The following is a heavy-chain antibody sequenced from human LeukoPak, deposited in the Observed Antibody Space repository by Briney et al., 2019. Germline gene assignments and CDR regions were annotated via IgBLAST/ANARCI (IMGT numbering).Heavy chain of an antibody. D-gene: IGHD5-12*01. J-gene: IGHJ4*02. CDR1: GFAFGSYA. CDR3: AKSAGVATIYFGC. Sequence: GGSLRLSCTASGFAFGSYAMAWVRQAPGKGLEGVAAIGSDYDRVHEDSVKGRFTISRDNSKSTLYLQMDNLRPEDTAVYFCAKSAGVATIYFGCWGQGALVTVSS. V-gene: IGHV3-23*01. CDR2: IGSDYDR.